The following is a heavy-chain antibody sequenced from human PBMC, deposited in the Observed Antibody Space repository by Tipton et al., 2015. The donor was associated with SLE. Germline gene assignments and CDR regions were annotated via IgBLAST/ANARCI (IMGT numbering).Heavy chain of an antibody. CDR3: ARAESGYFPTPYYYYYGMDV. CDR1: GYTFTRFY. D-gene: IGHD3-3*01. V-gene: IGHV1-46*01. Sequence: QLVQSGAEVKKPGASVKVSCKASGYTFTRFYMHWVRQAPGQGLEWMGIINPNVGSTSYAQKFQDRVTMTRDTSTSTVYMELSSLRSEDTAVYYCARAESGYFPTPYYYYYGMDVWGQGTTVTVSS. CDR2: INPNVGST. J-gene: IGHJ6*02.